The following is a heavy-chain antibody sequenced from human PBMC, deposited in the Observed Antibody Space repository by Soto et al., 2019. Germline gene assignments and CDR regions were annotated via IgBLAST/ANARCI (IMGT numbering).Heavy chain of an antibody. CDR1: GDSVSSNSAA. CDR3: AGTTSHQWYYMDV. V-gene: IGHV6-1*01. CDR2: TYYRSRWYN. J-gene: IGHJ6*03. Sequence: TLSLTWAISGDSVSSNSAAWNWIRLSPSRGLEWLARTYYRSRWYNDYAVSVRSRITVNPDTSKNQFSLQLTSVTPEDTAVYYCAGTTSHQWYYMDVWGKGTTVTVSS. D-gene: IGHD1-7*01.